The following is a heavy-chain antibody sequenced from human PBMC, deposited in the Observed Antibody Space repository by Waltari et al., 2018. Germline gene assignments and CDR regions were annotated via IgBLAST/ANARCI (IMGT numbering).Heavy chain of an antibody. CDR2: IKTDGSIT. Sequence: EVQLVESGGGLIQPGGSLRLSCAASGFTFSSYWMHWLRQAPGKGLVWGSRIKTDGSITNYADAVKGRFTIARDNAKNTLYLQMNSLRAEDTAVYYCARAGGGELRMGFDPGGQGTLVTVSS. J-gene: IGHJ5*02. CDR1: GFTFSSYW. D-gene: IGHD2-21*01. V-gene: IGHV3-74*01. CDR3: ARAGGGELRMGFDP.